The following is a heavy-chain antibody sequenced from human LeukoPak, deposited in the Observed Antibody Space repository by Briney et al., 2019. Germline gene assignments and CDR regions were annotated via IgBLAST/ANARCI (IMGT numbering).Heavy chain of an antibody. J-gene: IGHJ6*03. CDR1: GGSISSSSYY. CDR2: IYYSGST. D-gene: IGHD1-26*01. CDR3: ARASGSYGPYYYYYMDV. V-gene: IGHV4-39*01. Sequence: SETLSLTCTVSGGSISSSSYYWGWIRQPPGEGLEWIGSIYYSGSTYYNPSLKSRVTISVDTSKNQFSLKLSSMTAADTAVYYCARASGSYGPYYYYYMDVWGKGTTVTVSS.